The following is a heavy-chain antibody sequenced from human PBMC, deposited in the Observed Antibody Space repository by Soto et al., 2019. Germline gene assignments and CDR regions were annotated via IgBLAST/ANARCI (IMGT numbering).Heavy chain of an antibody. CDR3: AKDLGYYDNLAGYYDALDI. Sequence: GGSLRLSCAASGFTFSSYAMSWVRQAPGQGLEWVSAISGSGGSTYYADSVKGRFTISRNNSKNTLYLQMNSLRAEDTAVYYCAKDLGYYDNLAGYYDALDIWGKGTVVTVSS. CDR1: GFTFSSYA. D-gene: IGHD3-9*01. J-gene: IGHJ3*02. V-gene: IGHV3-23*01. CDR2: ISGSGGST.